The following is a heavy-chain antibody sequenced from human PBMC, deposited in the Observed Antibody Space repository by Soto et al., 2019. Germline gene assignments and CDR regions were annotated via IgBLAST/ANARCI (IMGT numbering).Heavy chain of an antibody. CDR1: GGSFSGYY. CDR3: ARGGIVVVVAARAWFDP. CDR2: INHSGST. V-gene: IGHV4-34*01. J-gene: IGHJ5*02. Sequence: SETLSLTCAVYGGSFSGYYWSWIRQPPGKGLEWIGEINHSGSTNYNPSLKSRVTISVDTSKNQFSLKLSSVTAADTAVYYCARGGIVVVVAARAWFDPWGQGTLVNVSS. D-gene: IGHD2-15*01.